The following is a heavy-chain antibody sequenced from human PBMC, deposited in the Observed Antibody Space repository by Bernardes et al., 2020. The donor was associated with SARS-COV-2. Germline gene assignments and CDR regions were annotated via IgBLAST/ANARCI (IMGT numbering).Heavy chain of an antibody. CDR1: GYSFSSYC. D-gene: IGHD3-10*01. CDR2: ISFDGYDK. CDR3: AKERSYRDVFDV. Sequence: GGSLRLSCAGSGYSFSSYCMHWVRQAPGQGLDWVALISFDGYDKYYAESVRGRFTISRDNSRNTVFLQLSSLTAEDTAVYFCAKERSYRDVFDVWGQGTMVTVSS. J-gene: IGHJ3*01. V-gene: IGHV3-30*18.